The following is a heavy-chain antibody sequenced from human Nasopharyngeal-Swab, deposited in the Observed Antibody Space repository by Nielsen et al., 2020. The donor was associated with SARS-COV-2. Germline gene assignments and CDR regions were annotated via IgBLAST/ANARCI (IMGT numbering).Heavy chain of an antibody. J-gene: IGHJ4*02. CDR3: VRDDWGVPGIPETGPPGAF. CDR1: GYTFSDYY. D-gene: IGHD6-13*01. Sequence: ASVKVSCKASGYTFSDYYMHWVRQAPGQGLEWMGRVNPNSGDTIYAQEFQGRVTMTGDTSIGTAYMELRRLISDDTAVYYCVRDDWGVPGIPETGPPGAFWGQGTLVTVSS. CDR2: VNPNSGDT. V-gene: IGHV1-2*06.